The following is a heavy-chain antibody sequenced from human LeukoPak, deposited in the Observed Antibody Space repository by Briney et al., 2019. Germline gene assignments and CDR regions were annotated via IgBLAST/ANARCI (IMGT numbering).Heavy chain of an antibody. Sequence: PSETLSLTCTVSGGSISRSSYYWGWIRQPPGKGLEWIGSIYYSGSTYHNPSLKSRVTMSVDTSKNQFSLKLSSVTAADTAVYYCARHLDTALDYWGQGTPVTVSS. CDR1: GGSISRSSYY. V-gene: IGHV4-39*01. CDR2: IYYSGST. CDR3: ARHLDTALDY. J-gene: IGHJ4*02. D-gene: IGHD5-18*01.